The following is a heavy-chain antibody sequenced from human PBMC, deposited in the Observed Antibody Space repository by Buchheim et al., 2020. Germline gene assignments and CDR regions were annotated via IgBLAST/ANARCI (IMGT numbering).Heavy chain of an antibody. CDR1: GYTFTSYD. D-gene: IGHD5-12*01. CDR2: MSPNIGNT. V-gene: IGHV1-8*01. CDR3: ARYVDIVATISGYYYGIDV. J-gene: IGHJ6*02. Sequence: QVQLVQSGAEVKKPGASVKVSCKASGYTFTSYDINWVRQATGQGFEWMGWMSPNIGNTGYAQKFQGRVTMTRNTSISTAYMELSSLRSEDAAVYYCARYVDIVATISGYYYGIDVWGQGTT.